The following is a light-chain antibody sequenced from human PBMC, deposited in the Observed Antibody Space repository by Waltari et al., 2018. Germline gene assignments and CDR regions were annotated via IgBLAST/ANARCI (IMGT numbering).Light chain of an antibody. J-gene: IGLJ1*01. V-gene: IGLV2-18*02. CDR1: SSDVGSYNR. CDR3: SSYTSSSTWV. CDR2: EVS. Sequence: QSALTQPPSVSGSPGQSVTISCTGTSSDVGSYNRVPWYQQPPDTAPKPIIYEVSDRPSGVPDRFSGSKSANTAFLTISGLQADDEADYFCSSYTSSSTWVFGTGTKVTVL.